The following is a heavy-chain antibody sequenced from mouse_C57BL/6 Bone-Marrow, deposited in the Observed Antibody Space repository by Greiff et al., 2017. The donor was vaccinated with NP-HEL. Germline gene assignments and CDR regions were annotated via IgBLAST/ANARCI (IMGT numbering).Heavy chain of an antibody. CDR1: GYTFTSYW. Sequence: QVQLQQPGAELVKPGASVKLSCKASGYTFTSYWMHWVKQRPGRGLEWIGRIDPNSGGTKYNEKFKGKATLTVDKPSSTAYIRLSSLTSEDSAFYYCARWDSYYRFAYWGQGTLVTVSA. J-gene: IGHJ3*01. V-gene: IGHV1-72*01. D-gene: IGHD2-12*01. CDR3: ARWDSYYRFAY. CDR2: IDPNSGGT.